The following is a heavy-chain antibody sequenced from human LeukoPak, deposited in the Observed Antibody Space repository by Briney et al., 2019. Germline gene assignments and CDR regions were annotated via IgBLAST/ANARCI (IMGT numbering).Heavy chain of an antibody. V-gene: IGHV3-21*01. D-gene: IGHD1-26*01. CDR1: GFTFSSYS. J-gene: IGHJ4*02. CDR3: ARDYSLRSHFDY. CDR2: ISSSSSYI. Sequence: GGSLRLSCAASGFTFSSYSMNWVRQAPGKGLEWVSSISSSSSYIYYADPVKGRFTISRDNPKNSLYLQMNSLRAEDTAVYYCARDYSLRSHFDYWGQGTLVTVSS.